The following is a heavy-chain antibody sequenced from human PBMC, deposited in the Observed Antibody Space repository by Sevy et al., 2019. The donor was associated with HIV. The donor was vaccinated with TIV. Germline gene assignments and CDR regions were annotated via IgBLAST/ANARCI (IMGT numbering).Heavy chain of an antibody. D-gene: IGHD3-22*01. CDR1: GKTLSDLS. CDR3: ATTKDYYDSSGDPFDY. CDR2: FDPEDGET. V-gene: IGHV1-24*01. Sequence: ASVKVSCKVSGKTLSDLSMHWVRQAPGKGLEWMGSFDPEDGETLYAQNFRARVTMTEDTSTDTAYMEPSSLRSEDTAVYYCATTKDYYDSSGDPFDYWGQGSLVTVSS. J-gene: IGHJ4*02.